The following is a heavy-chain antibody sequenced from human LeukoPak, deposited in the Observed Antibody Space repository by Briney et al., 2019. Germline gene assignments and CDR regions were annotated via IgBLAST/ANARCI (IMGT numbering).Heavy chain of an antibody. Sequence: ASVKVSCKASGGTFSSYAISWVRQAPGQGLEWMGGIIPIFGTANYAQKFQGRVTIAADKSTSTAYMELSSLRSEDTAVYYCARAPLDSSSWYRYYYYMDVWGKGTTVTVSS. CDR3: ARAPLDSSSWYRYYYYMDV. CDR2: IIPIFGTA. J-gene: IGHJ6*03. D-gene: IGHD6-13*01. CDR1: GGTFSSYA. V-gene: IGHV1-69*06.